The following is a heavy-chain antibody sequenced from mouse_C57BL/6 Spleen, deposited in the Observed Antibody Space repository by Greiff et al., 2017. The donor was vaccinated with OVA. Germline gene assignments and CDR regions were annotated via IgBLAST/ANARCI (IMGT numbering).Heavy chain of an antibody. J-gene: IGHJ4*01. CDR3: TKDFHYYAMDY. CDR2: IRLKSDNYAT. V-gene: IGHV6-3*01. CDR1: GFTFSNYW. Sequence: DVHLVESGGGLVQPGGSMKLSCVASGFTFSNYWMNWVRQSPEKGLEWVAQIRLKSDNYATHYAESVKGRFTISRDDSKSSVYLQMNNLRAEDTGIYYCTKDFHYYAMDYWGQGTSVTVSS.